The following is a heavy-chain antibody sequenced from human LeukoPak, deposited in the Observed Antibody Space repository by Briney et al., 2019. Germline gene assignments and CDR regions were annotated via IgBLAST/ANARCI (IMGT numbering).Heavy chain of an antibody. Sequence: GGSLRLSCAASGFTFSSYAMHWVRQAPGKGPEWVAVISYDGSNKYYADSVKGRFTISRDNSKNTLYLQMNSLRAEDTAVYYCARTRSTMVRGDYYYYGMDIWGQGTTVTVSS. CDR1: GFTFSSYA. J-gene: IGHJ6*02. CDR3: ARTRSTMVRGDYYYYGMDI. CDR2: ISYDGSNK. V-gene: IGHV3-30-3*01. D-gene: IGHD3-10*01.